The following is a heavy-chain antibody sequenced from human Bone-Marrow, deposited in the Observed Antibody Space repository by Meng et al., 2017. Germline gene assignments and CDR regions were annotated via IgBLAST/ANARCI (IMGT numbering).Heavy chain of an antibody. J-gene: IGHJ4*02. CDR3: ASMVTTSRNFDY. D-gene: IGHD4-17*01. Sequence: EVQLVESGGGLVKPGGSPRLSCAASGFTFSSYSMNWVRQAPGKGLEWVSSTTSTSSYIYYADSVKGRFTISRDNAKNSLYLQMNNLRAEDTAVYYCASMVTTSRNFDYWGQGTLVTVSS. CDR1: GFTFSSYS. V-gene: IGHV3-21*01. CDR2: TTSTSSYI.